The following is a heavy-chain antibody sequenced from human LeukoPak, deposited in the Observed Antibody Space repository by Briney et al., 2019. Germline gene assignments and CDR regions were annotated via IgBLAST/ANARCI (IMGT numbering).Heavy chain of an antibody. V-gene: IGHV1-2*02. CDR3: ARDTINDYGDYEHAFDI. Sequence: ASVKVSCKASGYTFTGYYMHWVRQAPGQGLEWMGWINPNSGGTNYAQKFQGRVTMTRDTSISTAYMELSRLRSDDTAVYYCARDTINDYGDYEHAFDIWGQGTMVIVSS. CDR1: GYTFTGYY. J-gene: IGHJ3*02. CDR2: INPNSGGT. D-gene: IGHD4-17*01.